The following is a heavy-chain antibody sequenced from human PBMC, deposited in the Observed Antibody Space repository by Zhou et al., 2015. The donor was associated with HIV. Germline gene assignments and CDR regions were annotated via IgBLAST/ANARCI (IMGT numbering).Heavy chain of an antibody. J-gene: IGHJ6*03. CDR2: ISSSSSYI. Sequence: EVQLVESGGGLVQPGGSLRLSCAASGIIFRNYWMSWVRQAPGKGLVWVSSISSSSSYIYYADSVKGRFTISRDNSKNTLYLQMNSLRAEDTAVYYCAKSKGIGDYWYYMDVWGKGTTVTVSS. CDR3: AKSKGIGDYWYYMDV. V-gene: IGHV3-21*01. D-gene: IGHD2-15*01. CDR1: GIIFRNYW.